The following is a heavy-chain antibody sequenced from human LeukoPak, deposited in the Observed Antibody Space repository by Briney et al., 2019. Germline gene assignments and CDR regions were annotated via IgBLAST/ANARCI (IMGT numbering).Heavy chain of an antibody. J-gene: IGHJ5*02. CDR1: GGSISSRPYY. CDR2: IYYSGST. V-gene: IGHV4-61*05. CDR3: ARTMDTALVPNWFDP. D-gene: IGHD5-18*01. Sequence: PSETLSLTCTVSGGSISSRPYYWGWIRQPPGKGLEWIGYIYYSGSTNYNPSLKSRVTISVDTSKNQFSLKLSSVTAADTAVYYCARTMDTALVPNWFDPWGQGTLVTVSS.